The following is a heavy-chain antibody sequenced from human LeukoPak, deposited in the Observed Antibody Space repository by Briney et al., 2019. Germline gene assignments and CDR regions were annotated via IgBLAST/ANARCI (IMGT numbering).Heavy chain of an antibody. V-gene: IGHV6-1*01. D-gene: IGHD6-13*01. J-gene: IGHJ6*02. Sequence: SQTLSLTCAISGDSVSSNSAAWNWIRQSPSRGLEWLGRTYYKSKWYNDYAVSVKSRITINPDTSKNQFSLQLNSVTPEDTAVYYCARGRYSSSWCTGYYGMDVWGQGTTVTVSS. CDR3: ARGRYSSSWCTGYYGMDV. CDR1: GDSVSSNSAA. CDR2: TYYKSKWYN.